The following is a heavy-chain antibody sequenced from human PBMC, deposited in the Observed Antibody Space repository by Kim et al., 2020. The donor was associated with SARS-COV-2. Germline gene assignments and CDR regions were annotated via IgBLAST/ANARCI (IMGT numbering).Heavy chain of an antibody. Sequence: GGSLRLSCAASGFTFSSYGMHWVRQAPGKGLEWVAVISYDGSNKYYADSVKGRFTISRDNSKNTLYLQMNSLRAEDTAVYYCAKEGDYGDYERNWFDPWG. V-gene: IGHV3-30*18. J-gene: IGHJ5*02. D-gene: IGHD4-17*01. CDR1: GFTFSSYG. CDR2: ISYDGSNK. CDR3: AKEGDYGDYERNWFDP.